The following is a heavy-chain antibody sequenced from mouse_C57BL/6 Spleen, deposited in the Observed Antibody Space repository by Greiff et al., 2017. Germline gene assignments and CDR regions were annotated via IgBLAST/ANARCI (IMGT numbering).Heavy chain of an antibody. Sequence: VQLQQPGTELVKPGASVKLSCKASGYTFTSYWMHWVKQRPGQGLEWIGNINPSNGGTNYNEKFKSKATLTVDKSSRTAYMQLSSLTSEDSAVYYCARGGPYYYGSSDYAMDYWGQGTSVTVSS. CDR3: ARGGPYYYGSSDYAMDY. D-gene: IGHD1-1*01. CDR1: GYTFTSYW. J-gene: IGHJ4*01. V-gene: IGHV1-53*01. CDR2: INPSNGGT.